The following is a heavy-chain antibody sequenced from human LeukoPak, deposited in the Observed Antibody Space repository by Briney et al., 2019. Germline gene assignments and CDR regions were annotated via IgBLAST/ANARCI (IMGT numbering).Heavy chain of an antibody. CDR3: AKDDTYSGYAAGGAFDI. V-gene: IGHV3-30*02. Sequence: GGSLRLSCAASGFTFSSYGMHWVRQAPGKGLGWVAFIRYDGSNKYYADSVKGRFTISRDNSKNTLYLQMNSLRAEDTAVYYCAKDDTYSGYAAGGAFDIWGQGTMVTVSS. D-gene: IGHD5-12*01. CDR1: GFTFSSYG. CDR2: IRYDGSNK. J-gene: IGHJ3*02.